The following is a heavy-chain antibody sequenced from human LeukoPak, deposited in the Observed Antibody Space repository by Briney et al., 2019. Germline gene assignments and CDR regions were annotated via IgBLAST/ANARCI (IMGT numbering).Heavy chain of an antibody. CDR2: IYYSGST. CDR1: GGSISSYY. V-gene: IGHV4-59*01. Sequence: PSETLSLTCTVPGGSISSYYWSWIRQPPAKGLEWNGYIYYSGSTNYNPSLKSRVTISVDTSKTQFSLKLSSVTAADTAVYYWARLGSSGYYVHYWGQGTLVTVSS. J-gene: IGHJ4*02. D-gene: IGHD3-22*01. CDR3: ARLGSSGYYVHY.